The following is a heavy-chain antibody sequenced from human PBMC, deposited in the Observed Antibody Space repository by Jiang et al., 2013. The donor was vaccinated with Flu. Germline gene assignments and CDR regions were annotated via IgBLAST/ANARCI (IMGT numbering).Heavy chain of an antibody. Sequence: SGAEVKKPGASVKVSCKASGYTFTSYDINWVRQATGQGLEWMGWMNPNSGNTGYAQKFQGRVTMTRNTSISTAYMELSSLRSEDTAMYYCARALERQFPHFDYWGQGTLVTVSS. V-gene: IGHV1-8*01. CDR2: MNPNSGNT. CDR3: ARALERQFPHFDY. J-gene: IGHJ4*02. CDR1: GYTFTSYD. D-gene: IGHD1-1*01.